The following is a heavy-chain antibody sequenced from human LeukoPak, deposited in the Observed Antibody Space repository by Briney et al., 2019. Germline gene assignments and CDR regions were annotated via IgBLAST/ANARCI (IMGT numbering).Heavy chain of an antibody. CDR1: GFTFSSYA. J-gene: IGHJ6*02. CDR3: AKASVDYYYGMDV. Sequence: SGGSLRLSCAASGFTFSSYAMSWVRQAPGKGLEWVSAISGSGGSTYYADSVKGRFTISRDNSKNTLYLQMNSLRAEDTAVYYCAKASVDYYYGMDVWGQGTTVTVSS. CDR2: ISGSGGST. V-gene: IGHV3-23*01.